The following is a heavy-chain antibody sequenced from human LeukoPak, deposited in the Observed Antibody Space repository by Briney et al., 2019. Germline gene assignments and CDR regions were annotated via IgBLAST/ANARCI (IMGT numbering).Heavy chain of an antibody. V-gene: IGHV3-21*01. D-gene: IGHD3-3*01. J-gene: IGHJ4*02. CDR1: GFTFSSYS. CDR2: ISSSSSYI. CDR3: ATYYDFWSGYSPPFDY. Sequence: GGSLRLSCAASGFTFSSYSMNWVRQAPGKGLEWVSSISSSSSYIYYADSVKGRFTISRDNAKNSLYLQMNSLRAEDTAVYYCATYYDFWSGYSPPFDYWGREPWSPSPQ.